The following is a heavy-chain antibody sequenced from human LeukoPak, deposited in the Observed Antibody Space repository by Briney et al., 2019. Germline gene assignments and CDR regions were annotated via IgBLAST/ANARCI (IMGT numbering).Heavy chain of an antibody. J-gene: IGHJ6*03. CDR3: ARGTVTTWITGYYYYYYMDV. CDR2: INWNGGST. Sequence: GGSLRLSCAASGLTFDDYGMSWVRQAPGKGLEWVSGINWNGGSTGYADSVRGRFTISRDNAKNSLYLQMNSLRAEDTALYYCARGTVTTWITGYYYYYYMDVWGKGTTVTVSS. CDR1: GLTFDDYG. V-gene: IGHV3-20*04. D-gene: IGHD4-17*01.